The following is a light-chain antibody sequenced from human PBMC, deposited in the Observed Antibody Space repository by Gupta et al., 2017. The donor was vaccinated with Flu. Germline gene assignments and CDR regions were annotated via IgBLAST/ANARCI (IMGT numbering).Light chain of an antibody. CDR3: QVWDGSSDHWV. Sequence: SYVLTQPPSVSVAPGQTAPLTCGGDNIEGKSVHWYQQKPGQAPVLVVYDDSDRPSGIPERFIGSNSGNTATLTITRVEAGDEADYYCQVWDGSSDHWVFGGGTDLTVL. CDR2: DDS. CDR1: NIEGKS. J-gene: IGLJ3*02. V-gene: IGLV3-21*02.